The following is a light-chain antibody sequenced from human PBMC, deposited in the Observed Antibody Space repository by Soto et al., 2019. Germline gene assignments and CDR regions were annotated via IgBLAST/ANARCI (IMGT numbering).Light chain of an antibody. J-gene: IGKJ1*01. CDR1: HSVSSSY. CDR3: HQYGTSPPWT. V-gene: IGKV3-20*01. CDR2: GAS. Sequence: VWTQSPETLSLSPGERATLSCRASHSVSSSYLAWYQQKPGQAPRLLIYGASSRATGLPDRFSGGGSGTDLTLTISRLEAEDFAVYYCHQYGTSPPWTFG.